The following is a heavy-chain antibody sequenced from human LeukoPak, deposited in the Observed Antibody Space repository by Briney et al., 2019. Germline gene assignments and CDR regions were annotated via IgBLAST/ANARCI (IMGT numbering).Heavy chain of an antibody. CDR2: INQDGTEK. D-gene: IGHD3-10*01. J-gene: IGHJ4*02. V-gene: IGHV3-7*01. CDR1: GFSFTTYW. CDR3: AKLAKYFYGAETFYFFEH. Sequence: GESLRLSCAASGFSFTTYWMSWVRQAQGKGLEWVANINQDGTEKYYVDSVKSRFTISRDNGKNSLYLQVNSLRVEDTAVYYCAKLAKYFYGAETFYFFEHWGQGTPVTASS.